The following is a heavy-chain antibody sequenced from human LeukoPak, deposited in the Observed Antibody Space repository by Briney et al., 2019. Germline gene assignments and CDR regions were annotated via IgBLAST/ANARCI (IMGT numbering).Heavy chain of an antibody. CDR1: GYIFTDYY. D-gene: IGHD6-13*01. Sequence: ASVKVSCKASGYIFTDYYMHWVRQAPGQELGWMGRINPNSGGTNYAQKFQGRVTMTRDTSISTAYMELSRLRSDDTAVYYCARVRAAAGKYFDYWGQGALVTVSS. V-gene: IGHV1-2*06. CDR2: INPNSGGT. CDR3: ARVRAAAGKYFDY. J-gene: IGHJ4*02.